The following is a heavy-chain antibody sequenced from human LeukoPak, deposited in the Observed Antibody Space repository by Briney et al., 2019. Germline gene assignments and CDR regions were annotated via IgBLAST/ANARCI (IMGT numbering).Heavy chain of an antibody. V-gene: IGHV4-31*03. CDR2: IYYSGST. J-gene: IGHJ6*02. D-gene: IGHD4-17*01. CDR3: AREDPQTTVPEGMDV. Sequence: SQTLSLTCTVSGGSISSGGYYWSWIRQHPGKGLEWIGYIYYSGSTYYNPSLKSRVTISVDTSKNQLSLKLSSVTAADTAVYYCAREDPQTTVPEGMDVWGQGTTVTVSS. CDR1: GGSISSGGYY.